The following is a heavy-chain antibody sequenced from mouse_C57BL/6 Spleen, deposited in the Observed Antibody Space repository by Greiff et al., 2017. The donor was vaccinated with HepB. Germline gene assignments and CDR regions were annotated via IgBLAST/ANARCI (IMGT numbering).Heavy chain of an antibody. D-gene: IGHD2-12*01. Sequence: QVQLQQPGAELVRPGTSVKLSCKASGYTFTSYWMHWVKQRPGQGLEWIGVIDPSDSYTNYNQKFKGKATLTVDTSSSTAYMQLSSLTSEDSAVYYCARDSPFDYGGQGTTLTVSS. J-gene: IGHJ2*01. CDR3: ARDSPFDY. V-gene: IGHV1-59*01. CDR1: GYTFTSYW. CDR2: IDPSDSYT.